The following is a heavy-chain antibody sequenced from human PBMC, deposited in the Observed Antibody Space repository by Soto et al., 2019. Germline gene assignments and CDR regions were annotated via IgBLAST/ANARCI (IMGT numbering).Heavy chain of an antibody. V-gene: IGHV1-3*01. D-gene: IGHD3-9*01. Sequence: ASVKLSCKASGYTFTSYAMHWVRQAPGQRLEWMGWINAGNGNTKYSQKFQGRVTITRDTSASTAYMELSSLRSEDTAVYYCARELARGGFDYNWFDPWGQGTLVNVSS. CDR3: ARELARGGFDYNWFDP. CDR2: INAGNGNT. CDR1: GYTFTSYA. J-gene: IGHJ5*02.